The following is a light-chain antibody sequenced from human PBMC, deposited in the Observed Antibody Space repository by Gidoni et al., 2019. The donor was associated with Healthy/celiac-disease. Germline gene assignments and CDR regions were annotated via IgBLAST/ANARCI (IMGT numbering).Light chain of an antibody. CDR2: YDS. J-gene: IGLJ7*01. V-gene: IGLV3-21*04. CDR1: NSGSKS. CDR3: QVWDSSSDLRAV. Sequence: SYVLTQPPSVSVAPGKTARITCGGNNSGSKSVHWYQQKPGQAPVLVIYYDSDRPSGIPERFSGSNSGNTATLTISRVEAGDEADYYCQVWDSSSDLRAVFGGGTQLTVL.